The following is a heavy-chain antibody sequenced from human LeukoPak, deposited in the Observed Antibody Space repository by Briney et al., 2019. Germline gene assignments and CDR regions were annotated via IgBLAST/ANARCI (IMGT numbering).Heavy chain of an antibody. Sequence: SETLSLTCTVSGGSISSGSYCWSWIRQPAGKGLEWIGRIYTSGSTNYNPSLKSRVTISVDTSKNQFSLKLSSVTAADTAVYYCARTYYDSSGYEGDAFDIWGQGTMVTVSS. CDR3: ARTYYDSSGYEGDAFDI. D-gene: IGHD3-22*01. CDR1: GGSISSGSYC. J-gene: IGHJ3*02. V-gene: IGHV4-61*02. CDR2: IYTSGST.